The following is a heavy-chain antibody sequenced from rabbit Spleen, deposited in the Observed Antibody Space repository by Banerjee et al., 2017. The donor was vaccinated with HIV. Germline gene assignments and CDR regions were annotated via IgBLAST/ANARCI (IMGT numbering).Heavy chain of an antibody. CDR1: GIGFDNYQY. CDR3: ARSTYGYDDYGELYFAAMDL. J-gene: IGHJ6*01. V-gene: IGHV1S40*01. CDR2: INIVSGNSG. D-gene: IGHD2-1*01. Sequence: QSLEESGGGLVKPGGTLTLTCKASGIGFDNYQYMCWVRQAPGKGLEWIGWINIVSGNSGYCASWLKGRFNISKTSSTTLTLQMTSLTAADTAAYFCARSTYGYDDYGELYFAAMDLWGPGTLVTVS.